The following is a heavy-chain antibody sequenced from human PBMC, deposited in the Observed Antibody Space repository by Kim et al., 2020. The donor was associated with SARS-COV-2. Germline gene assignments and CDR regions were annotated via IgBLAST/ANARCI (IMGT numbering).Heavy chain of an antibody. V-gene: IGHV4-61*02. Sequence: SETLSLTCTVSGATINSGSFYWTWIRQPAGKGLEWIGRVYTSGSTNYNPSLKSRVTISLDTSKNQFSLKMSSVTAADTAVYYCARDIGRASGRDIWGQGTLVTVSS. J-gene: IGHJ4*02. CDR1: GATINSGSFY. D-gene: IGHD2-15*01. CDR2: VYTSGST. CDR3: ARDIGRASGRDI.